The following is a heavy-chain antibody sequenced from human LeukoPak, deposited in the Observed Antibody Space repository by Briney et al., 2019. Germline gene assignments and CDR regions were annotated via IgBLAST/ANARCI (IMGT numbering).Heavy chain of an antibody. V-gene: IGHV3-23*01. J-gene: IGHJ4*02. CDR2: ICANDGNT. Sequence: HAGGSLRLSCAASGLTFRNYAMSWVRQAPGKGLEWVSVICANDGNTYYADAVKGRFTISRGNSKDTLYLQMDSLRAEDTAVYYCAKGSGSSCYSPCDYWGQGILVTVSS. D-gene: IGHD2-15*01. CDR3: AKGSGSSCYSPCDY. CDR1: GLTFRNYA.